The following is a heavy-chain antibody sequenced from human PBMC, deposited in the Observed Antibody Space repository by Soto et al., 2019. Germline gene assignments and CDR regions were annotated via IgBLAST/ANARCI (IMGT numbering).Heavy chain of an antibody. V-gene: IGHV3-11*03. D-gene: IGHD1-26*01. CDR3: ARGRYSGSYLLDH. Sequence: PGGSLILPCAASGFTFSDYYMSWIRQAPGKGLEWVSYISSSSSYTNYADSVKGRFTISRDNARNSLYLQMNSLRAEDTAVYYWARGRYSGSYLLDHWGQGSLAT. CDR2: ISSSSSYT. CDR1: GFTFSDYY. J-gene: IGHJ4*02.